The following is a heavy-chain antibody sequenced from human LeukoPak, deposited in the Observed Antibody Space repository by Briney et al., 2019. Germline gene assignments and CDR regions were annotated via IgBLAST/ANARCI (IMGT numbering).Heavy chain of an antibody. CDR1: GNYW. V-gene: IGHV3-48*01. CDR2: ITNSGNSK. Sequence: GGSLRLSCAASGNYWMHWVRQAPGKGLEWVSYITNSGNSKSYADSVKGRFTISRDNTKNSLYLQMNGLRAEDTAVYYCARHVVAFDIWGQGTMVTVSS. D-gene: IGHD3-16*01. CDR3: ARHVVAFDI. J-gene: IGHJ3*02.